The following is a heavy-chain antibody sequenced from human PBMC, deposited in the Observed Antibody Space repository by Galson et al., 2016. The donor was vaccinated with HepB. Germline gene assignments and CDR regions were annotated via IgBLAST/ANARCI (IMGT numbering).Heavy chain of an antibody. J-gene: IGHJ4*02. CDR2: INHSGIT. V-gene: IGHV4-34*01. CDR1: GGSFSGYY. CDR3: ARYLSRYSSSWFLVPGRNYFDY. D-gene: IGHD6-13*01. Sequence: SETLSLTCAVYGGSFSGYYWSWIRQPPGMGLEWIGEINHSGITNYNPSLKSRVTISVDTSKDQFSLKQSSVTAADTALYYCARYLSRYSSSWFLVPGRNYFDYWGQGTLVTVSS.